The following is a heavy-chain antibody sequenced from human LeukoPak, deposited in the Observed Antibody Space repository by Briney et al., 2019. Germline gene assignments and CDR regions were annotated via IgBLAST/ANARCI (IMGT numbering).Heavy chain of an antibody. Sequence: SVQVSCHASGGAFRIYAISWVRQAPGQGQEWMGGIIPIFGTANYAQKFQGRVTITTDESTSTAYMELSSLRSEDTAVYYCASGAIFGVVISGEYYYYMDVWGKGTTVTVSS. CDR1: GGAFRIYA. CDR2: IIPIFGTA. CDR3: ASGAIFGVVISGEYYYYMDV. D-gene: IGHD3-3*01. J-gene: IGHJ6*03. V-gene: IGHV1-69*05.